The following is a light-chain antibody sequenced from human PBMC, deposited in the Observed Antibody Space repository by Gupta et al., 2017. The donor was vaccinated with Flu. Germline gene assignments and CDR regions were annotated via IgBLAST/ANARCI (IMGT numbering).Light chain of an antibody. CDR3: QAWDTSAGI. J-gene: IGLJ2*01. CDR1: NLGGRD. Sequence: SYELTQPPSLSVSPGQTATITCSGNNLGGRDATWYQQKPGQSPVLVIYLDNRRPSGISERFSASKSGVTATLTISETQAEDEDDYYCQAWDTSAGIFGGGTKLTVL. V-gene: IGLV3-1*01. CDR2: LDN.